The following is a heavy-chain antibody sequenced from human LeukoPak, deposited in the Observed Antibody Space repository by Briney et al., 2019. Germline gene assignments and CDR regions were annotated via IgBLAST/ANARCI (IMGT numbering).Heavy chain of an antibody. V-gene: IGHV4-39*07. D-gene: IGHD2-15*01. CDR3: ARHQYCSGGSCYRYYFDY. Sequence: SETLSLTCTVSGGSISSSRYYWGWIRQPPGKGLEWIGSIYHSGSTYYNPSLKSRVTISVDTSKNQFSLKLSSVTAADTAVYYCARHQYCSGGSCYRYYFDYWGQGTLVTVSS. CDR2: IYHSGST. CDR1: GGSISSSRYY. J-gene: IGHJ4*02.